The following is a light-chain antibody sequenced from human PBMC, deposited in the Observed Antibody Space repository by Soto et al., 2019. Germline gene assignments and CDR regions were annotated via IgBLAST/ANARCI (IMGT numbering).Light chain of an antibody. V-gene: IGLV1-44*01. CDR2: SNN. CDR3: AAWDDRLNGHV. Sequence: QSVLTQPPSASGTPGQRVTISCSGSSSNIGSTAVNWYQQLPGTAPKLLIYSNNQRPSGVPDRFSGSKSGTSASLAISGLQSDDEADYYCAAWDDRLNGHVFRTGTKVTVL. J-gene: IGLJ1*01. CDR1: SSNIGSTA.